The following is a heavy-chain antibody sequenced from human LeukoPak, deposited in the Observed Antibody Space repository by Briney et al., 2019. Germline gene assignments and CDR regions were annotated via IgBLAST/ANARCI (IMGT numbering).Heavy chain of an antibody. CDR2: IWYDRSNK. Sequence: GGSLRLSCEASGFTFSSYGMHWVRQAPGKGLEWVAVIWYDRSNKYYADSVKGRFTISRDNSKNTLYLQMNSLRAEDTAVYYCARDGVSYSSSVYGMDVWGQGTTVTVSS. CDR1: GFTFSSYG. CDR3: ARDGVSYSSSVYGMDV. V-gene: IGHV3-33*01. D-gene: IGHD6-13*01. J-gene: IGHJ6*02.